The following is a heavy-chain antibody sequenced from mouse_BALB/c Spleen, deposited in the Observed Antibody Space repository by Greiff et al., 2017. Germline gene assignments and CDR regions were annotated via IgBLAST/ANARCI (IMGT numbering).Heavy chain of an antibody. Sequence: EVQLVESGGGLVQPGGSRKLSCAASGFTFSSFGMHWVRQAPEKGLEWVAYISSGSSSINYADTVKGRFTISRDNPKNTLFLQMTSLRSEDTAMFDYARDGGLQGAWFAYWGQGTLVTVSA. CDR1: GFTFSSFG. CDR2: ISSGSSSI. D-gene: IGHD1-1*02. J-gene: IGHJ3*01. CDR3: ARDGGLQGAWFAY. V-gene: IGHV5-17*02.